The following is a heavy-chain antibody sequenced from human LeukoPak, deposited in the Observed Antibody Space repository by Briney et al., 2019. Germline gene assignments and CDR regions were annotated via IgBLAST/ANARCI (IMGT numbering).Heavy chain of an antibody. CDR1: GFTVSSNY. J-gene: IGHJ3*02. V-gene: IGHV3-53*01. CDR2: IYSGGST. D-gene: IGHD6-13*01. Sequence: QPGGSLRLSCAASGFTVSSNYMSWVRQAPGKGLEWVSVIYSGGSTYYADSVKGRFTISRDNSKNTLYLQMNSLRAEDTAVYYCAKTAGYSSPFDAFDIWGQGTMVTVSS. CDR3: AKTAGYSSPFDAFDI.